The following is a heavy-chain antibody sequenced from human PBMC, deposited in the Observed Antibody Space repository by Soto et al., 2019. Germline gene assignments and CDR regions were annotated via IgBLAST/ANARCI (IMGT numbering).Heavy chain of an antibody. V-gene: IGHV1-69*12. Sequence: QVQLVQSGAEVKKPESSVKVSCKAPGGTFSTYAISWVRQAPGQGLEWMGGIIPMFGTANYAQRFQDRVTITADESTTTGYMELSSLRSEDTAVYFCASGIQLWLRRINHGDSGWGQGTLVTVSS. CDR3: ASGIQLWLRRINHGDSG. CDR2: IIPMFGTA. J-gene: IGHJ4*02. CDR1: GGTFSTYA. D-gene: IGHD5-18*01.